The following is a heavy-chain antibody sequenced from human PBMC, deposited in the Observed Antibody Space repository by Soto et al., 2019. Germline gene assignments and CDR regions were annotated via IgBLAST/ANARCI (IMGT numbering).Heavy chain of an antibody. CDR1: GGSIRSGNW. CDR3: ARQRRYYVDF. D-gene: IGHD3-22*01. V-gene: IGHV4-4*02. J-gene: IGHJ4*02. CDR2: IYHSGTT. Sequence: GGSIRSGNWWSWVRQPPGKGLEWIGEIYHSGTTNYNPSLKSRVTISVDKSKNQFSLKLTSVTAADTAVYYCARQRRYYVDFWGQGPLVTVSS.